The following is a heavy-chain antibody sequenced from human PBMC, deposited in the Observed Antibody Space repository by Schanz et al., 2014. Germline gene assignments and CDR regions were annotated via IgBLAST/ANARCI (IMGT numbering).Heavy chain of an antibody. CDR3: VKEGTVVSGYPRDH. V-gene: IGHV3-23*04. Sequence: EVQLVESGGGLVQPGGSLSLSCAASGFTFTTNAMSWVRPPPGKGLEWVSAISGNGGSTYFADSVKGRFTISRDNSRNTLYLQMSSLRAEDTAVYYCVKEGTVVSGYPRDHWGQETLVTVSS. CDR2: ISGNGGST. D-gene: IGHD2-2*01. CDR1: GFTFTTNA. J-gene: IGHJ4*02.